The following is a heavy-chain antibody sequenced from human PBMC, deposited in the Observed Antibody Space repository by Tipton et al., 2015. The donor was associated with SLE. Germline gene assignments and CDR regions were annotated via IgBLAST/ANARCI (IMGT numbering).Heavy chain of an antibody. V-gene: IGHV4-59*12. CDR3: ARDVGGYNTGWFPYYFDY. D-gene: IGHD2-8*02. CDR1: SGSFNNYY. CDR2: IYYSGST. J-gene: IGHJ4*02. Sequence: TLSLTCAINSGSFNNYYWTWLRQSPGKGLEWIGYIYYSGSTSYNPSLKSRVTMSVDTSKNQISLKLNSVTAADTAVYYCARDVGGYNTGWFPYYFDYWGQGTLVTVSS.